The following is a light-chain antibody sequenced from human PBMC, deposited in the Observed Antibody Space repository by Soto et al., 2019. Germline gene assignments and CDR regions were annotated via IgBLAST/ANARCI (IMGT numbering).Light chain of an antibody. V-gene: IGKV3D-15*01. CDR2: DAS. CDR3: QQYNTWPGT. CDR1: QSVSNN. J-gene: IGKJ1*01. Sequence: EIVLTQSPGTLSLSPGERATLSCRASQSVSNNLAWYQQNPGQPPRLLIYDASSRATGIPDRFSGSGSGTQFTLTISSLQSEDFGAYYCQQYNTWPGTFGQGTKVDIK.